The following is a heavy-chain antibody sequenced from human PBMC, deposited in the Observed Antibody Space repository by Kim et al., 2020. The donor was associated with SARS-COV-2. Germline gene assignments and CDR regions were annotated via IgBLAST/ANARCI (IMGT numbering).Heavy chain of an antibody. J-gene: IGHJ5*02. V-gene: IGHV4-4*07. CDR3: AREGDWNYANWFDP. D-gene: IGHD1-7*01. Sequence: YTPTLESRGDMSVDTSKNQFSLRLTSVSAADTAVYYCAREGDWNYANWFDPWGQGALVTVSS.